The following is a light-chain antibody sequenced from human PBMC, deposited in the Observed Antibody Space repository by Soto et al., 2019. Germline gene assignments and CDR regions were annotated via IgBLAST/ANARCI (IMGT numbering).Light chain of an antibody. CDR2: VNSDGSH. V-gene: IGLV4-69*01. CDR1: GDQGTYG. J-gene: IGLJ3*02. CDR3: HTWAAGIHV. Sequence: QSVLTQSPSASASLGASVKLTCTLSGDQGTYGIAWHRQQPETGPRFLMKVNSDGSHRKGDGIPDRFSGSSSGAERYLTISSLQSEDEADYYCHTWAAGIHVFGGGTKLTVL.